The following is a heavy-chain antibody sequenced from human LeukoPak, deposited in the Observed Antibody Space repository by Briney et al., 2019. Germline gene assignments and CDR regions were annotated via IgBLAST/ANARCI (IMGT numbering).Heavy chain of an antibody. CDR2: IKGDGDAI. D-gene: IGHD3-10*01. CDR3: ARDGSSFDY. J-gene: IGHJ4*02. V-gene: IGHV3-7*01. Sequence: GVSLRLSCAASGFTFSSFWMSWVRHAPGKGLEGVANIKGDGDAIYYLGSVKGRFSISRDNAKNLLFLQMSSLTAEDTAVYYCARDGSSFDYWGQGVLVTVSS. CDR1: GFTFSSFW.